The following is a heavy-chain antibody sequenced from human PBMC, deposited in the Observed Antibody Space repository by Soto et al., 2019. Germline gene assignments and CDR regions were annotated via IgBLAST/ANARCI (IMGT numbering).Heavy chain of an antibody. Sequence: GGSLRLSCAASGFTFSGSAMHWVRQASGKGLEWVGRIRSKANSYATAYAASVKGRFTISRDDSKNTAYLQMNSLKTEDTAVYYCTRGSGSYYSYYGMDVWGQGTXVTVSS. D-gene: IGHD1-26*01. CDR1: GFTFSGSA. CDR2: IRSKANSYAT. CDR3: TRGSGSYYSYYGMDV. J-gene: IGHJ6*02. V-gene: IGHV3-73*01.